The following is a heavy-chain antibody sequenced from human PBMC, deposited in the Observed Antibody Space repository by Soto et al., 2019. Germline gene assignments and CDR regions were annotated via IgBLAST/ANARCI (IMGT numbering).Heavy chain of an antibody. V-gene: IGHV3-23*01. J-gene: IGHJ4*02. Sequence: GSLRLSCATPGFTLKKYAMFWVRPAPGKGLEWVSTIFAGGGSTYYADSVKGRFTISRDNSKNILFLQMDSLRAEDTAVYFCAKDLIRGDGYIDFDYWGQGTLVTVSS. D-gene: IGHD3-10*01. CDR2: IFAGGGST. CDR1: GFTLKKYA. CDR3: AKDLIRGDGYIDFDY.